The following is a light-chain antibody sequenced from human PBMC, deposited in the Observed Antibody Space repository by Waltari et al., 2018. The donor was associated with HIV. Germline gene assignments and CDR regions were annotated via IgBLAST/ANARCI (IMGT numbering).Light chain of an antibody. Sequence: HSAMTHYPSASAAPGHSVNISYTASTGDIFDYNYVSCYQQHSNRPPKLIIFEVSKRPSGVPDRFSGSKSGNTASLFVSGLQPEDEATYFCSSFAATHKLFGGGTKLTVL. V-gene: IGLV2-8*01. CDR2: EVS. CDR1: TGDIFDYNY. J-gene: IGLJ2*01. CDR3: SSFAATHKL.